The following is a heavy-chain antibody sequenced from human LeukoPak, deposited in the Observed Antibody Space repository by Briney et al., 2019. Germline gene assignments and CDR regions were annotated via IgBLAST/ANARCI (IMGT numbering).Heavy chain of an antibody. Sequence: GGSLRLSCAASGFTFSSYWMSWVRQAPGKGLEWVANIKQDGSEKYYVDSVKGRFTISRDNAKNSLYLQMNGLRAEDTAVYYCARDDCSSISCYHNWFDPWGQGTLVTVSS. D-gene: IGHD2-2*01. J-gene: IGHJ5*02. V-gene: IGHV3-7*01. CDR2: IKQDGSEK. CDR1: GFTFSSYW. CDR3: ARDDCSSISCYHNWFDP.